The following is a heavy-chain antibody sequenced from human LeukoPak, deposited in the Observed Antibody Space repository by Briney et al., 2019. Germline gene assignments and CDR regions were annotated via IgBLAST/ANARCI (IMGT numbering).Heavy chain of an antibody. V-gene: IGHV3-53*01. Sequence: GGSLRLSCAASGFTVSSNYMGWVRQAPDKGLEWVSVIYSGGTTYYADSVKGRFTISRDISKNTVFLQMNSLRAEDTAVYYCARNFGASYNSWGQGILVTVSS. CDR3: ARNFGASYNS. J-gene: IGHJ4*02. CDR2: IYSGGTT. CDR1: GFTVSSNY. D-gene: IGHD5-18*01.